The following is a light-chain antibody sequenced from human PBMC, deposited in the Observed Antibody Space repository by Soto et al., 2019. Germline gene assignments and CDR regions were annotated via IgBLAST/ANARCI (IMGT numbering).Light chain of an antibody. CDR2: DVS. CDR1: QTIDSW. V-gene: IGKV1-5*01. CDR3: QQYDSYPLT. J-gene: IGKJ4*01. Sequence: EIQMTQSPSTLSASVGDRVTITRRASQTIDSWLAWYQQKPGKAPKFLIYDVSTLESGVPSRFSGSGSGTEFTLTISSLQPEDFATYYCQQYDSYPLTFGGGTKVDI.